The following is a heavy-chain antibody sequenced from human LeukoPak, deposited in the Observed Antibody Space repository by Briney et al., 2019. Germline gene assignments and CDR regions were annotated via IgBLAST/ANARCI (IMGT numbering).Heavy chain of an antibody. Sequence: GGSLRLSCAASGFTFSSYWMSWVRQAPGKGLEWVANIKQDGSEKYYVDSVKGRFTISRDNAKNSLYLQMNSLRAEDTAVYYCARVGGCSSTSCYTREDYYYYYYMDVWGKGTTVTVSS. D-gene: IGHD2-2*02. CDR1: GFTFSSYW. J-gene: IGHJ6*03. CDR3: ARVGGCSSTSCYTREDYYYYYYMDV. CDR2: IKQDGSEK. V-gene: IGHV3-7*01.